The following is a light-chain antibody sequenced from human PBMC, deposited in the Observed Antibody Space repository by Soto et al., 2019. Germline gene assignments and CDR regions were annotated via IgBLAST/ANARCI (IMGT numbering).Light chain of an antibody. V-gene: IGKV1-27*01. J-gene: IGKJ2*01. CDR1: QDISNY. Sequence: DIPMTQSPSSLSASVGDRVTITCRASQDISNYLAWYQQKPGEVPKLLIYAASTLQKGVQSRFSGGGSGTLFTLTISSLQPDDVATYYCQKYNSAPKTFGRGTRLEIK. CDR3: QKYNSAPKT. CDR2: AAS.